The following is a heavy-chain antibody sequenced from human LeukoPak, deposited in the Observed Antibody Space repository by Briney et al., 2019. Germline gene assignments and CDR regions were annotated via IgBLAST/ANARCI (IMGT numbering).Heavy chain of an antibody. CDR1: GFTFSDYY. Sequence: GGSLRLSCAASGFTFSDYYMGWIRQAPGKGLEWVSSISSSSSYIYYADSVKGRFTISRDNAKNSLYLQMNSLRAEDTAVYYCARGWELYFDYWGQGTLVTVSS. J-gene: IGHJ4*02. V-gene: IGHV3-11*06. CDR2: ISSSSSYI. D-gene: IGHD1-26*01. CDR3: ARGWELYFDY.